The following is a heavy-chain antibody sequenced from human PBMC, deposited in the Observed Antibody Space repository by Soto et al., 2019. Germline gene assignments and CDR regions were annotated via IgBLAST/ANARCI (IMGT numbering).Heavy chain of an antibody. V-gene: IGHV4-38-2*01. CDR2: IYHSGTT. D-gene: IGHD2-2*01. Sequence: SETLSLTCAVYIFSISIGYYWGCFRQPPVKGLEWIGSIYHSGTTNYSPSLKSRVTISIDTSKNQFSLTLRSVTAADAAVYYCASCVRTACYPPWGIQFFDLWGQGSMVTVSS. J-gene: IGHJ4*02. CDR1: IFSISIGYY. CDR3: ASCVRTACYPPWGIQFFDL.